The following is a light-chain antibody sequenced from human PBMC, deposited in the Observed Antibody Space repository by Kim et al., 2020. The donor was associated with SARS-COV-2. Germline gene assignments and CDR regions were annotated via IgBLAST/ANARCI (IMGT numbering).Light chain of an antibody. Sequence: PGERAPPPCRASQSFGSALAWYQQKPGQGPTLLIYGASTRATGIPDRCSGSVSGTEFTLTLSGLQSEDFAVYYCQQYNNWAQLTFGGRTKVDIK. CDR2: GAS. J-gene: IGKJ4*01. V-gene: IGKV3-15*01. CDR3: QQYNNWAQLT. CDR1: QSFGSA.